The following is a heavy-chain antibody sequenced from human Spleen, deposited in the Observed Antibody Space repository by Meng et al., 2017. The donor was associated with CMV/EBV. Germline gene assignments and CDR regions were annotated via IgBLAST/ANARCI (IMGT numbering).Heavy chain of an antibody. J-gene: IGHJ5*02. CDR3: ARAHHRMVRGSYNWLDP. CDR2: IDWNGGST. CDR1: GFTFDYYG. Sequence: GGSLRLSCAASGFTFDYYGMSWVRQAPGKGLEWVSSIDWNGGSTGYADSVKGRFTISRDNAKNTLYLEMNSLRAEDTAVYYCARAHHRMVRGSYNWLDPWGQGALVTVSS. D-gene: IGHD3-10*01. V-gene: IGHV3-20*04.